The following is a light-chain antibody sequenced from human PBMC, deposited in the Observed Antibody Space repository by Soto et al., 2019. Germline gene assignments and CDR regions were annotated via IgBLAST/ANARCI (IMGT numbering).Light chain of an antibody. CDR2: EXS. CDR3: QQRSNGTWT. V-gene: IGKV3-11*01. J-gene: IGKJ1*01. Sequence: EIVLTQSPATLSLSPGERDNLSGRASQSVXTFLARYQHKPGQAPRLLIYEXSNRATGIPARFSGSGSGTDFTLTIGSLEPEDSAVYYCQQRSNGTWTFGQGTKVDIK. CDR1: QSVXTF.